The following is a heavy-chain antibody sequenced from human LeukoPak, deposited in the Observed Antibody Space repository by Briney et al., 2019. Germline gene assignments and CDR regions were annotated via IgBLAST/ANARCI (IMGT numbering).Heavy chain of an antibody. D-gene: IGHD5-24*01. CDR2: INPSGGST. Sequence: WASVKVSCKASGYTFTSYGISWVRQAPGQGLEWMGIINPSGGSTKYAQKFQGRVTMSRDTSTSTVYMELSSLRSEDTAVYYCARVDSSRDVYNFCFDYWGQGTLITVSS. J-gene: IGHJ4*02. CDR3: ARVDSSRDVYNFCFDY. CDR1: GYTFTSYG. V-gene: IGHV1-46*01.